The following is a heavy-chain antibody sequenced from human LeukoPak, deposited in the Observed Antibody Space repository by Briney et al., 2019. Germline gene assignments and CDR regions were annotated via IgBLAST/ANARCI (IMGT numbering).Heavy chain of an antibody. CDR2: IYSGGST. Sequence: GRSLRPSCAASGFTFSSYWMSWVRQAPGKGLEWVSVIYSGGSTYYADSVKGRFTISRDNSKNTLYLQMNSLRADDTAVYYCVRDGVDYSFEYWGQGTLVTVSS. D-gene: IGHD4-11*01. J-gene: IGHJ4*02. CDR3: VRDGVDYSFEY. CDR1: GFTFSSYW. V-gene: IGHV3-53*01.